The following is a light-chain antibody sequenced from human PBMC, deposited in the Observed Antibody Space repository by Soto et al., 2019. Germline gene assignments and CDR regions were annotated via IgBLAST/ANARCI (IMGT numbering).Light chain of an antibody. V-gene: IGLV3-25*03. CDR3: QSADSSGTYPVV. J-gene: IGLJ2*01. CDR2: KDS. Sequence: SYELTQPPSVSVSPGQTARITCSGDALPKQYAYWYQQKPGQAPVLVIYKDSERPSGIPERFSGSSSGTTVTLTISGVQAEDEADYYCQSADSSGTYPVVFGGGIKLTVL. CDR1: ALPKQY.